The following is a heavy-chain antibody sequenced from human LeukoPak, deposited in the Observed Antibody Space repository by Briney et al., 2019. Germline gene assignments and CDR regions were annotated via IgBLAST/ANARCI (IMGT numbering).Heavy chain of an antibody. CDR3: ARESDYYYYYMDV. V-gene: IGHV4-61*02. J-gene: IGHJ6*03. CDR1: GVSISSGSYY. Sequence: SETLSLTCTVSGVSISSGSYYWSWIRQPPGKGLGWIGRIYTSGSTNYNPSLKSRLTISVDTSKNQFSLKLSSVTAADTAVYYCARESDYYYYYMDVWGKGTTVTVSS. CDR2: IYTSGST.